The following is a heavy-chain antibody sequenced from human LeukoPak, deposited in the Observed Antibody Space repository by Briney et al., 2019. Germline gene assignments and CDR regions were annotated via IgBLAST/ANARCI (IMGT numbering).Heavy chain of an antibody. V-gene: IGHV3-23*01. D-gene: IGHD6-19*01. CDR2: ISGSGGST. CDR1: GFTFSTYD. Sequence: GGSLRLSCAASGFTFSTYDMTWAPQAPGKGLEWVSSISGSGGSTYYADSVKGRFTTPRDNSKNTLYLQKNGLRAEDTAVYYCAKDLAAVPGNKYFAYWGQGTLVTVSS. CDR3: AKDLAAVPGNKYFAY. J-gene: IGHJ4*02.